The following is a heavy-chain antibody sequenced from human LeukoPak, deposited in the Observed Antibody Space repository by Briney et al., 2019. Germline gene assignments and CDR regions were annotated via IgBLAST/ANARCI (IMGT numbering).Heavy chain of an antibody. J-gene: IGHJ2*01. CDR3: AREGSHWYFDL. Sequence: GGSLRLSCAASGFIFKNYAMNWVRQAPGKGLEWVSAITSSGGSTYYADSVKGRFTISRDNSKNSLYLQMNSLRAEDTALYHCAREGSHWYFDLWGRGTLVTVSS. CDR2: ITSSGGST. V-gene: IGHV3-23*01. CDR1: GFIFKNYA.